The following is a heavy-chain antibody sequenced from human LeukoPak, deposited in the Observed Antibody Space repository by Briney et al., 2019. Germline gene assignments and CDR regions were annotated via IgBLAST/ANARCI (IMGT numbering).Heavy chain of an antibody. D-gene: IGHD2-15*01. CDR1: GGTFSSYA. Sequence: SVKVSCKASGGTFSSYAISWVRQAPGQGLEWMGGIIPIFGTANYAQKFQGRVTITADESTSTAYMELSSLRSEDTAVYYCARDLDCSGGSCYSWWGQGALVTVSS. J-gene: IGHJ4*02. CDR2: IIPIFGTA. CDR3: ARDLDCSGGSCYSW. V-gene: IGHV1-69*01.